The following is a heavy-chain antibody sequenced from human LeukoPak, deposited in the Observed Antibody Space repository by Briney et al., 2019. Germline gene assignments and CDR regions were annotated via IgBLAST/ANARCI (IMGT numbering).Heavy chain of an antibody. V-gene: IGHV4-31*03. D-gene: IGHD5-18*01. CDR2: IYYSGST. J-gene: IGHJ4*02. Sequence: SETLSLTCTVSGGSISSGGYYWSWIRQHPGKGLEWIGYIYYSGSTYYNPSLKSRVTISVDTSKNQFSLKLSSVTAADTAVCYCARDRGDPHTRGGGYSYGFDYWGQGTLVTVSS. CDR1: GGSISSGGYY. CDR3: ARDRGDPHTRGGGYSYGFDY.